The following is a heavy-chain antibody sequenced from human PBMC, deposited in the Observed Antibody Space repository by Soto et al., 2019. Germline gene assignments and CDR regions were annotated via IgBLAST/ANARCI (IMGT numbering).Heavy chain of an antibody. V-gene: IGHV1-2*02. J-gene: IGHJ6*02. CDR1: GYTFTGYY. CDR3: ARGSRYDFWSGYYPPLGEYYYYGMDV. Sequence: ASVKVSCKASGYTFTGYYMHWVRQAPGQGLEWMGWINPNSGGTNYAQKFQGRVTMTRDTSISTAYMELSRLRSDDTAVYYCARGSRYDFWSGYYPPLGEYYYYGMDVWGQGTTVTVSS. CDR2: INPNSGGT. D-gene: IGHD3-3*01.